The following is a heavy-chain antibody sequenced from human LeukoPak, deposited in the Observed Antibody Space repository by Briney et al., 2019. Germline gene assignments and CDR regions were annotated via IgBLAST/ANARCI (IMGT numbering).Heavy chain of an antibody. CDR3: ARVGDTTS. CDR2: IYHSGST. CDR1: GYSISSGYY. D-gene: IGHD4-17*01. V-gene: IGHV4-38-2*02. Sequence: PSETLSLTCTVSGYSISSGYYWGWIRQPPGKGLEWIGSIYHSGSTYYNPSLKSRVTISVDTSKNQFSLKLTSMTAADTAMYYCARVGDTTSWGQGTLVTVSS. J-gene: IGHJ5*02.